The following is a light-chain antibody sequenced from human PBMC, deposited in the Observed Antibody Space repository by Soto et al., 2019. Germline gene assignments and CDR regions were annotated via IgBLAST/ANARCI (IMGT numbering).Light chain of an antibody. V-gene: IGLV2-14*03. Sequence: QSVLTQPASVSGSPGQSITISCTGTSSDIGAYNYVYWYQQHPGKAPKLMIYDVSNRPSGVSNRFSGSKSGNTASLTISGLQAEDEADYYCSSYASGSTLVFGPGTKVTVL. CDR3: SSYASGSTLV. J-gene: IGLJ1*01. CDR1: SSDIGAYNY. CDR2: DVS.